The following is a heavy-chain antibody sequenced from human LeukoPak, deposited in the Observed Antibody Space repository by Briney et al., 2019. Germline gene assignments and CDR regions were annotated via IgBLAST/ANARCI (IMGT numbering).Heavy chain of an antibody. CDR3: ARDRGYDYVWGSYRYTDPFEY. V-gene: IGHV3-21*01. CDR2: ISSSSSYI. J-gene: IGHJ4*02. D-gene: IGHD3-16*02. Sequence: GGSLRLSCAASGFTFSSYSMNWVRQAPGKGLEWVGSISSSSSYIYYADSVKGRLTISRDNAKNSLYLQMNSLRAEDTAVYYCARDRGYDYVWGSYRYTDPFEYWGQGALVTVSS. CDR1: GFTFSSYS.